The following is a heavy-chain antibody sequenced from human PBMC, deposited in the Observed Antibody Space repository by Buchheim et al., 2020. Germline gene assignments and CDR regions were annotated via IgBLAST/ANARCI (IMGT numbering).Heavy chain of an antibody. CDR3: ARDEGYTSSHGWFDP. CDR2: IYDGGST. Sequence: QVQLQESGPGLVKPSQTLSLTCTVSGGSINSAGYFWSWIRQHPGKGLEWIGYIYDGGSTSYSPSLKGRVTISVDTSKNQFSLKLISVTAADTAVYYCARDEGYTSSHGWFDPWGQGSL. D-gene: IGHD6-13*01. V-gene: IGHV4-31*03. J-gene: IGHJ5*02. CDR1: GGSINSAGYF.